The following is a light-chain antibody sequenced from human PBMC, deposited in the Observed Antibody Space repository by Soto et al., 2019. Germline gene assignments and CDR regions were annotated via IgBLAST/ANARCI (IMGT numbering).Light chain of an antibody. Sequence: QSVLAQPASVSGSFGQSITISCSGPNTDLGVYGYVSWYQHQPGKAPKLLIYDVNNRPSGISDRFSGSKSGDTASLTISGHQAEDEADYFCFSKISGFVYGFGTGTKVTVL. CDR2: DVN. J-gene: IGLJ1*01. CDR3: FSKISGFVYG. V-gene: IGLV2-14*01. CDR1: NTDLGVYGY.